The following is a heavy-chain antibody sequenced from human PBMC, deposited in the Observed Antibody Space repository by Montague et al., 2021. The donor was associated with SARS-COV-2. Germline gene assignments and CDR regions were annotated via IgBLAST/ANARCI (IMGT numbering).Heavy chain of an antibody. Sequence: VKPTQTLKLTCTFSGFSLSTSGMCVSWIRQPPGKALEWLARIDXDDDKYYSTSLKTRLTISKDTSKNQVVLTMTNMDPVDTATYYCARETGTTVSLDYWGQGTLVTVSS. CDR1: GFSLSTSGMC. D-gene: IGHD1-7*01. V-gene: IGHV2-70*11. CDR2: IDXDDDK. J-gene: IGHJ4*02. CDR3: ARETGTTVSLDY.